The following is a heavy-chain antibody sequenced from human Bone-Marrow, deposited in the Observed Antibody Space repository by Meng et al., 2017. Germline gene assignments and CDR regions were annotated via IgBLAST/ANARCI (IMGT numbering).Heavy chain of an antibody. J-gene: IGHJ4*02. CDR3: ERSPGYGDYERDY. D-gene: IGHD4-17*01. Sequence: SETLSLTCTVSGGSISSYYWSWIRQRPGKGLEWIGDIYYSGSANYNPSLKSRVTISIDTSKNQFYLKLSSVTAADTAVYYCERSPGYGDYERDYWGQGTLVTVSS. V-gene: IGHV4-59*01. CDR2: IYYSGSA. CDR1: GGSISSYY.